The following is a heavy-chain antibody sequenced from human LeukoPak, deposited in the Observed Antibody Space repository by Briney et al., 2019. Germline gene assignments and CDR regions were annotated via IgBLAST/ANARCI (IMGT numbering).Heavy chain of an antibody. J-gene: IGHJ3*02. Sequence: SETLSLTCTVSGGSISSYYWSWIRQPPGKGLEWIGYIYYSGSTNYNPSLKSRVTISVDTPKNQFSLRLSSVTAADTAVYYCARSYSSSWYSSFDIWGHGTMVTVSS. D-gene: IGHD6-13*01. CDR2: IYYSGST. CDR3: ARSYSSSWYSSFDI. V-gene: IGHV4-59*08. CDR1: GGSISSYY.